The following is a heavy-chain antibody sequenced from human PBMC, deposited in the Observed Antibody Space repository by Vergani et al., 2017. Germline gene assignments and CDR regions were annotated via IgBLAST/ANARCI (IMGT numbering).Heavy chain of an antibody. D-gene: IGHD6-6*01. CDR3: ARELAARLYYYYMDV. V-gene: IGHV4-61*02. CDR2: IYTSGST. CDR1: GGSISSGSYY. Sequence: QVQLQESGPGLVKPSQTLSLTCTVSGGSISSGSYYWSWIRQPAGKGLEWIGRIYTSGSTNYNPSLKSRVTISVDTSKNQFSLKLSSVTAAATAVYYCARELAARLYYYYMDVWGKGITVTVS. J-gene: IGHJ6*03.